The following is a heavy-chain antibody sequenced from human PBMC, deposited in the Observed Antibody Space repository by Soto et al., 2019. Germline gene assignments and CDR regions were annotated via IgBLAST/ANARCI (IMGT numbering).Heavy chain of an antibody. D-gene: IGHD2-2*01. CDR3: ARAQGSSTSLEIYYYYYYGMDF. J-gene: IGHJ6*02. Sequence: QVQLVQSGAEVKKPGSSVKVSCKASGGTFSSYAISWVRQAPGQGLEWMGGIIPIPGTANYAQKFQGRVTITADESTSTAYMELSSRRSEDTAVYYCARAQGSSTSLEIYYYYYYGMDFWGQGTTVTVSS. CDR2: IIPIPGTA. CDR1: GGTFSSYA. V-gene: IGHV1-69*01.